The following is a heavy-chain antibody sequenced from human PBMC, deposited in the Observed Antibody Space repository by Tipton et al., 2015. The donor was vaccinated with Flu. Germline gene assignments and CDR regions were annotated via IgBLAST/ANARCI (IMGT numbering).Heavy chain of an antibody. J-gene: IGHJ3*02. CDR2: IYLDDSDA. V-gene: IGHV5-51*03. Sequence: VQLVQSGAEVKKPGESLKISCKASGYSFTNYWIAWVRQMPGKGLEWMGIIYLDDSDARYSPSFQGQVTISADKSISTAYLQWSSLKASDTAMYYCAREDYYDSSGQSPNDAFDIWDQGTMVTVSS. D-gene: IGHD3-22*01. CDR3: AREDYYDSSGQSPNDAFDI. CDR1: GYSFTNYW.